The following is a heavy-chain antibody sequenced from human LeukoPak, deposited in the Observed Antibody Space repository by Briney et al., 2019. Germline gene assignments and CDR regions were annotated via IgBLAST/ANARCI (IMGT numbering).Heavy chain of an antibody. Sequence: PSETLSLTCTVSGGSISSSSYYWGWIRQPPGKGLEWIGSIYYSGSTYYNPSLKSRVTISVDTSKNQFSLKLGSVTAADTAVYYCARRGPNWNPSSFNPWGQGTLVTVSS. D-gene: IGHD1-20*01. CDR3: ARRGPNWNPSSFNP. J-gene: IGHJ5*02. CDR2: IYYSGST. CDR1: GGSISSSSYY. V-gene: IGHV4-39*01.